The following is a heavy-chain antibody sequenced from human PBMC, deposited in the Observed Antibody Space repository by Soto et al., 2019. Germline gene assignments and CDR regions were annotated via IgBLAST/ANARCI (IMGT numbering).Heavy chain of an antibody. V-gene: IGHV4-59*01. CDR3: ARDVSAARDAFDI. CDR1: GGSISSYY. CDR2: IYYSGST. J-gene: IGHJ3*02. Sequence: PSETLSLTCTVSGGSISSYYWSWIRQPPGKGPEWIGYIYYSGSTNYNPSLKSRVTISVDTSKNQFSLKLSSVTAADTAVYYCARDVSAARDAFDIWGQGTMVTVSS. D-gene: IGHD3-10*01.